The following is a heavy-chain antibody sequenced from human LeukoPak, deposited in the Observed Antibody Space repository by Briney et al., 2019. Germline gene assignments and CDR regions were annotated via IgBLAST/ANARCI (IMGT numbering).Heavy chain of an antibody. CDR3: AKVKGDSSRWYYFDY. CDR1: GFTFSSYA. D-gene: IGHD6-13*01. J-gene: IGHJ4*02. CDR2: ISGSGGTT. Sequence: GGSLRLSCAASGFTFSSYAMSWVRQAPGKGLEWVSAISGSGGTTYYADSVKGRYTISRDNSKNTLYLQMSSLRAEDTAVYYCAKVKGDSSRWYYFDYWGQGTLVTVSS. V-gene: IGHV3-23*01.